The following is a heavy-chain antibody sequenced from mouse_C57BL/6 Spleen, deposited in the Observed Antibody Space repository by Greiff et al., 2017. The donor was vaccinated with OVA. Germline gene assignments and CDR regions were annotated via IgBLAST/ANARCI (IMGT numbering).Heavy chain of an antibody. CDR2: IYPGDGDT. Sequence: IQLQQSGPELVKPGASVKISCKASGYAFSSSWMNWVKQRPGQGLEWIGRIYPGDGDTNYNGKFKGKATLTADKSSSTAYMQLSSLTSEDSAVYFCARSDYYGSSWYFDVWGTGTTVTVSS. J-gene: IGHJ1*03. D-gene: IGHD1-1*01. V-gene: IGHV1-82*01. CDR1: GYAFSSSW. CDR3: ARSDYYGSSWYFDV.